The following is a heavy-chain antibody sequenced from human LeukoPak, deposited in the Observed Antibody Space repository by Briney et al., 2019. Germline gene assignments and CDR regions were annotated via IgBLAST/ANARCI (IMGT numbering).Heavy chain of an antibody. J-gene: IGHJ4*02. V-gene: IGHV5-10-1*01. D-gene: IGHD6-13*01. Sequence: GESLKISCKGSGYSFTSYWISWVRQMPGKGLEWMGRIDPSDSFTNYSPSFQGHVTISADKSISTAYLQWSSLKASDTAMYYCASRSSSWYNYWGQGTLVTVSS. CDR1: GYSFTSYW. CDR2: IDPSDSFT. CDR3: ASRSSSWYNY.